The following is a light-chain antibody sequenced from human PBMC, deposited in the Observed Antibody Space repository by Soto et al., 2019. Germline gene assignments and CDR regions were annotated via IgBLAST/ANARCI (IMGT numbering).Light chain of an antibody. CDR3: SSYAGTNTFVV. CDR1: SSDVGAYSY. V-gene: IGLV2-8*01. Sequence: QSVLTQPPSASGSPGQSVTISCTGTSSDVGAYSYVSWYQQHPGKAPKLMIYEVSKRPSGVPDRFSGSKSGNTASLTVSGLQAEDEADYYCSSYAGTNTFVVSGGGTKLTVL. J-gene: IGLJ2*01. CDR2: EVS.